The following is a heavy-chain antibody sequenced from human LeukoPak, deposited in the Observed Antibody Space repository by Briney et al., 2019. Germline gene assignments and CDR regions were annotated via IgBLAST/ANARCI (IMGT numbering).Heavy chain of an antibody. Sequence: GASVKVSCKASGYTFTSYGISWVRQAPGQGLEWMGWISAYNGNTNYAQKLQGRVTMTTDTSTSTAYMELRSLRSDDTAVYYCARDFQPGIWFGELGAWGQGTLVTVSS. CDR3: ARDFQPGIWFGELGA. J-gene: IGHJ5*02. D-gene: IGHD3-10*01. CDR1: GYTFTSYG. V-gene: IGHV1-18*01. CDR2: ISAYNGNT.